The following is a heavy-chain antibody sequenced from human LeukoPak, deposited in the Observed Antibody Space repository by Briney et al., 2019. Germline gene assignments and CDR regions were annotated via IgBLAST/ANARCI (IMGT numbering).Heavy chain of an antibody. V-gene: IGHV3-23*01. J-gene: IGHJ4*02. D-gene: IGHD2-15*01. CDR1: GFTFSSYA. CDR2: ISGSGGST. CDR3: AKGSVYCSGGSCYPYYFDY. Sequence: GGSLRLPCAASGFTFSSYAMSWVRQAPGKGLEWVSAISGSGGSTYYADSVKGRFTISRDNSKNTLYLQMNSLRAEDTAVYYCAKGSVYCSGGSCYPYYFDYWGQGTLVTVSS.